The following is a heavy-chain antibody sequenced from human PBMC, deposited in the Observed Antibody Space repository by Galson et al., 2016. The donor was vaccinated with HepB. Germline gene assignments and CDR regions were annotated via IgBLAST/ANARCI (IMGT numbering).Heavy chain of an antibody. V-gene: IGHV4-59*01. CDR3: GRWNEGLDY. Sequence: ETLSLTCTISGDSLIHYYWGWIRQPPGKGLEWIGHIYYNGHTNYNLSLTSRLSMSVDTSNNQFSLKLSSVTAADTAVYYCGRWNEGLDYWGQGTLVTVSS. CDR2: IYYNGHT. J-gene: IGHJ4*02. D-gene: IGHD1-1*01. CDR1: GDSLIHYY.